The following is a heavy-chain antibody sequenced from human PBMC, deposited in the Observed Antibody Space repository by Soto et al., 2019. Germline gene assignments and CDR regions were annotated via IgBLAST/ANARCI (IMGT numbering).Heavy chain of an antibody. CDR3: AREGFGAPYYYYGMDV. V-gene: IGHV1-46*01. J-gene: IGHJ6*02. Sequence: GASVKVSCKASGYTFTSYYMHCVRQAPGQVLEWMGIINPSGGSTSYAQKFQGRVTMTRDTSTSTAYMELSSLRSEDTAVYYCAREGFGAPYYYYGMDVWGQGTTVTVSS. CDR2: INPSGGST. D-gene: IGHD3-10*01. CDR1: GYTFTSYY.